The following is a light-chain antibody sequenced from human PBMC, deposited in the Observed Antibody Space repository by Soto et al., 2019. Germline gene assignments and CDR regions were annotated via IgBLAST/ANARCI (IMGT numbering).Light chain of an antibody. CDR1: SSDVGTYNL. CDR3: CSYANGIVI. Sequence: QSALTQPASVSGSPGQSITISCTGTSSDVGTYNLVSWYQHHPGKAPKLMIYEGNKRPSGVSSRFSGSKSGNTASLTISGLQTEDEADYSCCSYANGIVIFGGGTKLTVL. J-gene: IGLJ2*01. V-gene: IGLV2-23*01. CDR2: EGN.